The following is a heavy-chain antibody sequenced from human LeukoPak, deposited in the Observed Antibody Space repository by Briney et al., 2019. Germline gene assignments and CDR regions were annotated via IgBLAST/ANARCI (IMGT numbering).Heavy chain of an antibody. CDR1: GYTFTSYG. Sequence: ASVKVSCKASGYTFTSYGISWVRQAPGQGLEWMGWISAYNGNTNYAQKLQGRVTMTTGTSTSTAYMELRSLRSDDTAVYYCARRLGRYYYMDVWGKGATVTVSS. CDR2: ISAYNGNT. J-gene: IGHJ6*03. V-gene: IGHV1-18*01. D-gene: IGHD1-26*01. CDR3: ARRLGRYYYMDV.